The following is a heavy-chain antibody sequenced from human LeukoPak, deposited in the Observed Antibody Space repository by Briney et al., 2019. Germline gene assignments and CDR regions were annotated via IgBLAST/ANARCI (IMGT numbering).Heavy chain of an antibody. CDR1: GGSISSGGYY. CDR3: ARQLYGDFVNWFDP. V-gene: IGHV4-31*03. J-gene: IGHJ5*02. D-gene: IGHD4-17*01. CDR2: IYYSGST. Sequence: SETLSLTCTVSGGSISSGGYYWSWIRQHPGKGLEWIGYIYYSGSTYYNPSLKSRVTISVDTSKNQFSLKLRSVTAADTAVYYCARQLYGDFVNWFDPWGQGTLVTVSS.